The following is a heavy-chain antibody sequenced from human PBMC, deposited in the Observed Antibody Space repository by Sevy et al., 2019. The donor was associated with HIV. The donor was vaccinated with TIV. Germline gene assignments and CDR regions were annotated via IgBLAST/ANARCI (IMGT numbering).Heavy chain of an antibody. CDR1: GGSFSGYS. CDR2: VNHSGST. J-gene: IGHJ4*02. V-gene: IGHV4-34*01. CDR3: ARLSAVSRSYNFDY. D-gene: IGHD4-4*01. Sequence: SETLSLTCAVSGGSFSGYSWDWIRRPPGKGLEWIGEVNHSGSTNYNPSLKSRVTISVDTSKNQFSLKLNSVTAADTAVYYCARLSAVSRSYNFDYWGQGTLVTVSS.